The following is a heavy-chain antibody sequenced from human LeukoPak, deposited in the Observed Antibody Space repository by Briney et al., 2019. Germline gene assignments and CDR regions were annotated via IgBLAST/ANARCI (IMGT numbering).Heavy chain of an antibody. J-gene: IGHJ6*03. V-gene: IGHV4-59*01. Sequence: PSETLSLTCTVSGGSISSYYWSWVRQPPGKGLEWIGYIYYSGSTNYNPSLKSRVTISVDTSKNQFSLKLSSVTAADTAVYYGARVANCTRGSCYYYYYYYYMDVSGKGCSVTVSS. D-gene: IGHD2-15*01. CDR3: ARVANCTRGSCYYYYYYYYMDV. CDR1: GGSISSYY. CDR2: IYYSGST.